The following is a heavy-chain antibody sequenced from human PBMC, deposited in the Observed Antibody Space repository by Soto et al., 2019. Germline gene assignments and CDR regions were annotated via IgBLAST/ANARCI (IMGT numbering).Heavy chain of an antibody. V-gene: IGHV3-9*01. D-gene: IGHD5-18*01. CDR2: LSYNKGGI. J-gene: IGHJ4*02. CDR1: GFTFGDYA. Sequence: EVQLVESGGALVQPGRSQRLSCAASGFTFGDYAMHWVRQAPGKGLEWVSGLSYNKGGIDYADSVRCRFTISRDNAKNSLFLHMNILRAEDTALYYCVKLRYSSYTGNFDHWGQGTLVTVSS. CDR3: VKLRYSSYTGNFDH.